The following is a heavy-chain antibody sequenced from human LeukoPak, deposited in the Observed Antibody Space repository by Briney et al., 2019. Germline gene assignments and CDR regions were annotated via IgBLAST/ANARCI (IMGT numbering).Heavy chain of an antibody. Sequence: GGSLRLSCAASGFTFSSYGMHWVRQAPGKGLEWVAVISYDGSNKYYADSVKGRFTISRDNSKNTLYLQMNSLRAEDTAVYYCAKDQSSGWYGVHCYYGMDVWGQGTTVTVSS. D-gene: IGHD6-19*01. J-gene: IGHJ6*02. CDR1: GFTFSSYG. CDR2: ISYDGSNK. V-gene: IGHV3-30*18. CDR3: AKDQSSGWYGVHCYYGMDV.